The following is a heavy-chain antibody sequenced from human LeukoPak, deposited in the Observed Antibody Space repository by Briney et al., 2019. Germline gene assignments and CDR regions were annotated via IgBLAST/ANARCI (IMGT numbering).Heavy chain of an antibody. CDR3: ARGLGYCTSTTCLLPFDY. CDR1: GFTVSTYY. D-gene: IGHD2-2*01. CDR2: IYSGGST. J-gene: IGHJ4*02. Sequence: PGASLRLSCAASGFTVSTYYMTWVRQAPGKGLECVSVIYSGGSTYYADSVKGRFTVSRDNSKNTLYLQMNSLRAEDTAMYYCARGLGYCTSTTCLLPFDYWGQGTLVTVSS. V-gene: IGHV3-53*01.